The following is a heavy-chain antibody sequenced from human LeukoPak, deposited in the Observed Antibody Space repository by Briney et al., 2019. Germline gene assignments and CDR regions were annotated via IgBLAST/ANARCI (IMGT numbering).Heavy chain of an antibody. CDR1: GYTFTGYY. J-gene: IGHJ5*02. V-gene: IGHV1-2*02. Sequence: GASVKVSCKASGYTFTGYYMHWVRQAPGQGLEWMGWINPNSGDTNYAQKFQGRLTMTRDTSISTAYMELSRLTSDDTAIYYCVESGGNFRFDPWGQGTLVTVSS. D-gene: IGHD2-15*01. CDR3: VESGGNFRFDP. CDR2: INPNSGDT.